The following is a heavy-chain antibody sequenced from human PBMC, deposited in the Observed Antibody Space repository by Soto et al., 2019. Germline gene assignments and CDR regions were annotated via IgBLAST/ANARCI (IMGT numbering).Heavy chain of an antibody. CDR1: GGSISGYY. CDR2: MYNTGST. CDR3: ARDLWGYCGTDCYPLDV. Sequence: QVQLQESGPGLVKPSETLSLTCTVSGGSISGYYWSWIRQPPGKGLEWIGYMYNTGSTVYNPSFKCRVTLAVATSKSQLSRRLNSVTAADTAVYYCARDLWGYCGTDCYPLDVWGQGTTVTVSS. J-gene: IGHJ6*02. V-gene: IGHV4-59*01. D-gene: IGHD2-21*02.